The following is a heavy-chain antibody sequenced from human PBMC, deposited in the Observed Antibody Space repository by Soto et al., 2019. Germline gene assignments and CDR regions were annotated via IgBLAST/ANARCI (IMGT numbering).Heavy chain of an antibody. D-gene: IGHD3-22*01. CDR2: IYHSGST. V-gene: IGHV4-4*02. J-gene: IGHJ1*01. Sequence: QVQLQESGPGLVKPSGTLSLTCAVSGGSISSSNWWSWVRQPPGKGLEWIGEIYHSGSTNYNPSLQSRVTRPVXXSXNXXSLKLSSVTAADTVVYYCASISSGYYYGVAEYFQHWGQGTLVTVSS. CDR3: ASISSGYYYGVAEYFQH. CDR1: GGSISSSNW.